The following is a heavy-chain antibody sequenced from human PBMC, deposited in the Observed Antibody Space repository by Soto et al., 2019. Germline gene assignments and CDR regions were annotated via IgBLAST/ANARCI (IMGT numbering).Heavy chain of an antibody. CDR1: GGSISSYS. V-gene: IGHV4-59*01. CDR3: ARTYYCGSGSYSNPFATPTYYCYGMDV. D-gene: IGHD3-10*01. J-gene: IGHJ6*02. Sequence: SETLSLTCTVSGGSISSYSWSWTRQPPGKGLEWIGYIYYSGSTNYNPSLKSRVTISVDTSKNQFSLKLSSVTAADTAVYYCARTYYCGSGSYSNPFATPTYYCYGMDVWGQGTTVTVSS. CDR2: IYYSGST.